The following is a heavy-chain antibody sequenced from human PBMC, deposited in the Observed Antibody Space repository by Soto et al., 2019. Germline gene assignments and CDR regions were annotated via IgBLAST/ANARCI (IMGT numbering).Heavy chain of an antibody. J-gene: IGHJ4*02. Sequence: ASVKVSCKASGFTFTSSAVQWVRQARGQRLEWIGWIVVGSGNTNYAQKFQERVTITRDMSTSTAYMELSSLRSEDTAVYYCAADPWVVAGRWLQSVGDYWGQGTLVTVSS. CDR2: IVVGSGNT. CDR1: GFTFTSSA. D-gene: IGHD5-12*01. V-gene: IGHV1-58*01. CDR3: AADPWVVAGRWLQSVGDY.